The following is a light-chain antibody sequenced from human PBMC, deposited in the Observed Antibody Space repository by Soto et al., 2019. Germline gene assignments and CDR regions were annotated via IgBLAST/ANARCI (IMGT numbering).Light chain of an antibody. CDR3: MQGTHWPRT. CDR2: KVS. Sequence: DVVMTQSPVSLPVTLGQPASISCRSSESLVATDGITYLNWFHQRPGQSPRRLIYKVSDRDSEVPDRFRGSGSGTDFTLRTSRVEAEDVGIYYCMQGTHWPRTFGQGTKVDIK. J-gene: IGKJ1*01. CDR1: ESLVATDGITY. V-gene: IGKV2-30*01.